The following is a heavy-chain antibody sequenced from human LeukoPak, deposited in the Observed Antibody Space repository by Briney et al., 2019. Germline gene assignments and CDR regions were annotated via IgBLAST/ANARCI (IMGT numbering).Heavy chain of an antibody. Sequence: SETLSLTCTVSGGSISSYYWSWIRQPAGKGLEWIGRIYSSGSTNYNPSLKSRVTTSVDTSKNQFSLRLSSVTAADTAVYYCARQIAVAGKAGFGYWGQGTPVTVSS. CDR3: ARQIAVAGKAGFGY. CDR2: IYSSGST. J-gene: IGHJ4*02. CDR1: GGSISSYY. D-gene: IGHD6-19*01. V-gene: IGHV4-4*07.